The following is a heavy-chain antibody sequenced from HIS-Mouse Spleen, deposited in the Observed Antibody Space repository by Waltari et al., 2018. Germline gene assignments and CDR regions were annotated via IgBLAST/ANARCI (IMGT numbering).Heavy chain of an antibody. V-gene: IGHV4-31*03. CDR2: IYYSGST. Sequence: QVQLQESGPGLVKPSQTLSLPCTVSGGSSCSGRSSWSWIRQPPGQGLEVIGYIYYSGSTYYNPSLKSRVTISVDTSKNQFSLKLSSVTAADTAVYYCARSPYYDFWSGYSDNWFDPWGQGTLVTVSS. CDR1: GGSSCSGRSS. D-gene: IGHD3-3*01. J-gene: IGHJ5*02. CDR3: ARSPYYDFWSGYSDNWFDP.